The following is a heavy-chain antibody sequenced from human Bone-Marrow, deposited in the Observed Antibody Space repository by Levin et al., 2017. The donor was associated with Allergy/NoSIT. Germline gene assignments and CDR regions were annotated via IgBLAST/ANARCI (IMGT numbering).Heavy chain of an antibody. V-gene: IGHV3-21*01. CDR1: GFTFSSYS. J-gene: IGHJ5*02. CDR2: ISSSSSYI. Sequence: PGGSLRLSCAASGFTFSSYSMNWVRQAPGKGLEWVSSISSSSSYIYYADSVKGRFTISRDNAKNSLYLQMNSLRAEDTAVYYCARVAPCRGGSCYTPWGQGTLVTVSS. D-gene: IGHD2-15*01. CDR3: ARVAPCRGGSCYTP.